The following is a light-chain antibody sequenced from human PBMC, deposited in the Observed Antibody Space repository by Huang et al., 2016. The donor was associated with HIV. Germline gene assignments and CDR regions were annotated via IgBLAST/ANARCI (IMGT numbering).Light chain of an antibody. J-gene: IGKJ2*01. Sequence: DIQMTQSPSSLSASVGDRVTITCQASQDISNYLNWYQQKPGKAPKLLIYDASNLETGVPSRFSGSGSGTDFTFTISSLQPEDTATYYSQQYNNLPTFGQGTKLEIK. CDR3: QQYNNLPT. CDR1: QDISNY. V-gene: IGKV1-33*01. CDR2: DAS.